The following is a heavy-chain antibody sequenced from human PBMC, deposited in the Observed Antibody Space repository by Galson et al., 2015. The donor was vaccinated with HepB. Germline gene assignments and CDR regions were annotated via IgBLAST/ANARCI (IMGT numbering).Heavy chain of an antibody. CDR1: GGSINSYY. CDR2: IYYSGIT. J-gene: IGHJ5*02. D-gene: IGHD6-19*01. Sequence: SETLSLTCTVSGGSINSYYWSWIRQLPEKGLEWIGYIYYSGITNYNPSLKSRVTISIDTSKNQFSLNLSSVTAADTAVYYCARGRRPWLVLGFDPWGQGTLVTVSS. V-gene: IGHV4-59*01. CDR3: ARGRRPWLVLGFDP.